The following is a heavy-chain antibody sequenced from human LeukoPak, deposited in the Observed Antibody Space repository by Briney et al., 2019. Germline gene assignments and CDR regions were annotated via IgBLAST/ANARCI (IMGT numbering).Heavy chain of an antibody. Sequence: SETLSLTCTVSGGSISSGSYYWSWIRQPAGKGLEWIGRIYTSGSTNYNPSLKSRVTISVDTSKNQFSLKLSSVTAADTAVYYCARMAGQYCSGGSCYSSRSDYWGQGTLVTVSS. D-gene: IGHD2-15*01. CDR2: IYTSGST. J-gene: IGHJ4*02. CDR1: GGSISSGSYY. V-gene: IGHV4-61*02. CDR3: ARMAGQYCSGGSCYSSRSDY.